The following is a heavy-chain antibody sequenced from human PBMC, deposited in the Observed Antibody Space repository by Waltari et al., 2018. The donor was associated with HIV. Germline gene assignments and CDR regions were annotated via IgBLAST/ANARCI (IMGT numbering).Heavy chain of an antibody. CDR3: ARDGVGDAAFDY. D-gene: IGHD1-26*01. CDR1: GYTFTRHY. V-gene: IGHV1-2*02. J-gene: IGHJ4*02. Sequence: QVQLLQSGPEVRKPGASVKVSCRASGYTFTRHYMHWVRQAPGQGLEWMGWINPNSGNTHLAQKFKGKVTMTRVTSIRTAYLEMRRLKSDDTAIYYCARDGVGDAAFDYWGQGTLVTVS. CDR2: INPNSGNT.